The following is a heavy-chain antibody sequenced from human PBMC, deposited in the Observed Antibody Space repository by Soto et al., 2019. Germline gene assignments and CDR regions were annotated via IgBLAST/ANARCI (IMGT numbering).Heavy chain of an antibody. J-gene: IGHJ4*02. CDR3: ARATSPYYYDSSGYAFDY. CDR2: ISSSGSTI. D-gene: IGHD3-22*01. Sequence: PGGSLRLSCAASGFTFSSYGMHWVRQAPGKGLEWVSYISSSGSTIYYADSVKGRFTISRDNAKNSLYLQMNSLRAEDTAVYYCARATSPYYYDSSGYAFDYWGQGTLVTSS. CDR1: GFTFSSYG. V-gene: IGHV3-48*04.